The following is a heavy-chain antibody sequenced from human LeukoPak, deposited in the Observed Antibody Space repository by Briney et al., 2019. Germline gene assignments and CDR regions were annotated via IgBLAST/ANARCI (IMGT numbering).Heavy chain of an antibody. V-gene: IGHV3-23*01. J-gene: IGHJ4*02. CDR1: GFTFSSYA. D-gene: IGHD2-2*01. CDR2: ISGSGGST. Sequence: GGSLRLPCAASGFTFSSYAMSWVRQAPGKGLEWVSAISGSGGSTYYADSVKGRFTISRDNSKNTLYLQMNSLRAEDTAVYYCAKRPHCSSTSCHRAGIPRYYWGQGTLVTVSS. CDR3: AKRPHCSSTSCHRAGIPRYY.